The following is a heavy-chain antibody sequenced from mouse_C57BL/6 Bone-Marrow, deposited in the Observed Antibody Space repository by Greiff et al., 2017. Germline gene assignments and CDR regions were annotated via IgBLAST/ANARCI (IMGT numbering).Heavy chain of an antibody. J-gene: IGHJ3*01. D-gene: IGHD2-14*01. CDR3: TKHANYGYAAY. V-gene: IGHV5-9-1*02. Sequence: EVQVVESGEGLVKPGGSLKLSCTASGFTFSSYSMSWVRQTPEQRLEWVANINSAGGYTYYADTVKGRFTMSSDNARNTLYLQMSSLKSEDSDVYECTKHANYGYAAYWGQGTLVTVSA. CDR1: GFTFSSYS. CDR2: INSAGGYT.